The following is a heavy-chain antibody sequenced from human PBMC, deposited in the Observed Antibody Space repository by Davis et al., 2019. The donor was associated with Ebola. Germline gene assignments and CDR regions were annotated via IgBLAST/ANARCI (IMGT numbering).Heavy chain of an antibody. CDR3: ARREDSGSYFVY. V-gene: IGHV3-30*04. CDR2: KSYDGSNK. J-gene: IGHJ4*02. CDR1: GFTFSSYA. Sequence: GGSLRLSCAASGFTFSSYAMHWVRQAPGKGLEWVAVKSYDGSNKYYADSVKGRFTISRDNSKNTLFLQMNSLSAEDTAVYYCARREDSGSYFVYWGQGTLVTVSS. D-gene: IGHD1-26*01.